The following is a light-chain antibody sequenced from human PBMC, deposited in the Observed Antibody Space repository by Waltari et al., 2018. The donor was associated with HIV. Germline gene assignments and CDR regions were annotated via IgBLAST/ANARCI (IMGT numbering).Light chain of an antibody. CDR3: QQYGSSPYT. CDR2: GAS. Sequence: EIVLTQSPGTLSFSPGERATLSCRTSQSVSRIYLAWYQQKPGQAPRLLIYGASSRATGIPDRFGGSGSGTDFTLTISRLEPEDFAVYYCQQYGSSPYTFGQGTKLEIK. CDR1: QSVSRIY. J-gene: IGKJ2*01. V-gene: IGKV3-20*01.